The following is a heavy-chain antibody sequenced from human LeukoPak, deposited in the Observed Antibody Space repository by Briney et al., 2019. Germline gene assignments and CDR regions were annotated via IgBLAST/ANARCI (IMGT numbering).Heavy chain of an antibody. D-gene: IGHD5-18*01. CDR1: GFTVSTNY. CDR3: ARGLLRDGYTYTYSFDY. CDR2: VYMGGTT. V-gene: IGHV3-66*01. Sequence: GGSLRLSCAASGFTVSTNYMNWVRQAPGKGLEWVSVVYMGGTTYYADSVKGRFSISRDSTKNTIYLQMNNLRAEDTAVYYCARGLLRDGYTYTYSFDYWGQGTLVTVSS. J-gene: IGHJ4*02.